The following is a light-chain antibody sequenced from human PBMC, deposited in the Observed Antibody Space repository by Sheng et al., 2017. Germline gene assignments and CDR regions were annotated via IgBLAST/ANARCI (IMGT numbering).Light chain of an antibody. CDR1: SSNIGNNY. CDR2: EDD. CDR3: GTWDSSLRGGV. V-gene: IGLV1-51*02. Sequence: VLTQPPSVSAAPGQKVTISCSGSSSNIGNNYVSWYQHLPGTAPKLLIFEDDKRPSGIPDRVSGSKSGSSATLGITGLQTGDEADYYCGTWDSSLRGGVFGGRDQTDRP. J-gene: IGLJ3*02.